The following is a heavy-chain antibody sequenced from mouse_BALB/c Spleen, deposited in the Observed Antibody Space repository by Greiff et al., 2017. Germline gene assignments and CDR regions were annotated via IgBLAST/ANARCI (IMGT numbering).Heavy chain of an antibody. Sequence: QVQLQQSGAELMKPGASVKISCTATGYTFSSYWIEWVKQRPGHGLEWIGEILPGSGSTNYNEKFKGKATFTADTSSNTAYMQLSSLTSEDSAVYYWARGDGYYDAMDYWGQGTSVTVSS. D-gene: IGHD2-3*01. CDR2: ILPGSGST. V-gene: IGHV1-9*01. CDR1: GYTFSSYW. CDR3: ARGDGYYDAMDY. J-gene: IGHJ4*01.